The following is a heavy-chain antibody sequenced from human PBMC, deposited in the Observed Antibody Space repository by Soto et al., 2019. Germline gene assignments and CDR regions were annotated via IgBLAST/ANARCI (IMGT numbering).Heavy chain of an antibody. CDR3: AKGEQIWEPFEH. Sequence: VGSLRLSCAASGLAFSNYAISWVRQAPGKGLEWVSTISASGYSAYYGGAVKGRFTTSRENSKSTLYLQMNRLRADDTAVYYCAKGEQIWEPFEHWGQGPQVTVSS. CDR2: ISASGYSA. V-gene: IGHV3-23*01. CDR1: GLAFSNYA. J-gene: IGHJ4*02. D-gene: IGHD1-26*01.